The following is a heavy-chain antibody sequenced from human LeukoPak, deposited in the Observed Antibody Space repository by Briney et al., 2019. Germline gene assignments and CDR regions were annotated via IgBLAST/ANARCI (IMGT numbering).Heavy chain of an antibody. CDR2: IFPSGGEI. V-gene: IGHV3-23*01. Sequence: PGGSLRLSCAASGFTFSTFAMIWVRRPPGKGLEWVSSIFPSGGEIHYADSVRGRFTISRDNSKSTLSLQMNSLRAEDTAIYYCARLGDPAAYYFDYWGQGTLVTVSS. D-gene: IGHD2-21*01. CDR1: GFTFSTFA. J-gene: IGHJ4*02. CDR3: ARLGDPAAYYFDY.